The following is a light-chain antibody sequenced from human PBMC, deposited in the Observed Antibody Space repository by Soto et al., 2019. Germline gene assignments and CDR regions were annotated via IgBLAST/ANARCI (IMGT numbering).Light chain of an antibody. J-gene: IGLJ1*01. CDR3: CSYAGSYPGV. CDR2: DVT. Sequence: QSALTQPRSVSGSPGQSVTISCTGTSSDVGGYNYVSWYEQHPVKAPKLMIYDVTKRPSGVPDRFSGSKSGNTASLTISGLQAEDEADYYCCSYAGSYPGVFGTGTKLTVL. CDR1: SSDVGGYNY. V-gene: IGLV2-11*01.